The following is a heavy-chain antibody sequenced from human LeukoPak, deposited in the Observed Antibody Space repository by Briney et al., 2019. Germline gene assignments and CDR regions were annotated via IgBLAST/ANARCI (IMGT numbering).Heavy chain of an antibody. J-gene: IGHJ4*02. CDR2: IYSGGNT. CDR3: ARSWDARLNFGY. V-gene: IGHV3-66*02. Sequence: GGSLRLSCAASGFTINNNYMNWVRQAPGKGLEWVSVIYSGGNTYYADSVKGRFTISRDNSKNTLYLQMNSLRAEDTAIYYCARSWDARLNFGYWGQGTLVTVSS. D-gene: IGHD1-26*01. CDR1: GFTINNNY.